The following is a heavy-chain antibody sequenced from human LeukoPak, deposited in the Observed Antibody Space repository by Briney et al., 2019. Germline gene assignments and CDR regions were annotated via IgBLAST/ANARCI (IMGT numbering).Heavy chain of an antibody. D-gene: IGHD2-15*01. J-gene: IGHJ4*02. Sequence: PGGSLRLSCAASGFTFSTYWMDWVRQAPGKGLEWVASIKEDGSDTNYVGSVRGRFTVSRDNAKNSLYLQMNSLRADDTAVYYCASDRAYSQFDYWGQGTLVTVSS. V-gene: IGHV3-7*01. CDR2: IKEDGSDT. CDR1: GFTFSTYW. CDR3: ASDRAYSQFDY.